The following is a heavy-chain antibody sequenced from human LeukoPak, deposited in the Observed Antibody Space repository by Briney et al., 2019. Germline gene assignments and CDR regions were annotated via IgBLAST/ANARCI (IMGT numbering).Heavy chain of an antibody. Sequence: PGGSLRLSCAASGFTFSSYGMHWVRQAPGKGLEWVAAIWYDGSNKYYADSVKGRFTISRDNSKNTLYLQMNSLRAEDTAVYYCARMVYAIEGDWFDPWGQGTLVTVSS. D-gene: IGHD2-8*01. CDR3: ARMVYAIEGDWFDP. J-gene: IGHJ5*02. CDR1: GFTFSSYG. CDR2: IWYDGSNK. V-gene: IGHV3-33*01.